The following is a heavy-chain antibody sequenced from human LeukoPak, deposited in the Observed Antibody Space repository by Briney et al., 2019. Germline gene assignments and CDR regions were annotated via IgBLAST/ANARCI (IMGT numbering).Heavy chain of an antibody. CDR1: GFTFSNAW. Sequence: TGGSLRLSCAASGFTFSNAWMSWVHQAPGKGLEWVGRLKSKTDVGTADYAAPVKGRFTISRDDSKNTVYLQMNSLKTEDTAVYYCSTGDLYSTKYYFDYWGQGTLVTVSS. J-gene: IGHJ4*02. CDR3: STGDLYSTKYYFDY. CDR2: LKSKTDVGTA. V-gene: IGHV3-15*01. D-gene: IGHD2-2*01.